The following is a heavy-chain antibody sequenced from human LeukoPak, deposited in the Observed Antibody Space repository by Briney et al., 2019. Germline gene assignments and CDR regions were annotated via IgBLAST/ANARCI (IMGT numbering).Heavy chain of an antibody. D-gene: IGHD3-22*01. Sequence: GGSLRLSCAAFGFTFSSYWMSWVRQAPGKGLEWVANINQDGSEKYYVDSVKGRFTISRDNAKNSLYLQMNSLRAEDTAVYYCARWRYYDSSGHYYYFDYWGQGTLVTVSP. V-gene: IGHV3-7*05. CDR1: GFTFSSYW. J-gene: IGHJ4*02. CDR3: ARWRYYDSSGHYYYFDY. CDR2: INQDGSEK.